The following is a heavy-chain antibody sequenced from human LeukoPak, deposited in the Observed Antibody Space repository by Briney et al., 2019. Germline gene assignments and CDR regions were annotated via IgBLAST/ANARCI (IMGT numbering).Heavy chain of an antibody. CDR1: GFTFTAFT. Sequence: GGSLRLSCAASGFTFTAFTINWVRQAPGKGLEWVSSISSSSFIYFADSVKGRFTISRDNAKNSVYLQMNSLRDEDTAVYYCARVDYFDSWGQGTLVTVSS. CDR2: ISSSSFI. V-gene: IGHV3-69-1*01. CDR3: ARVDYFDS. J-gene: IGHJ4*02.